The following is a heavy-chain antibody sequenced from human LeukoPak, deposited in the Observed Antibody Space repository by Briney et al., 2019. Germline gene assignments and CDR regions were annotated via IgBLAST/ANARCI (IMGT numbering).Heavy chain of an antibody. CDR3: ARKSFCSSTSCYGKWNYYYMDV. CDR1: GYTFTGYY. D-gene: IGHD2-2*01. CDR2: IIPIFGTA. V-gene: IGHV1-69*13. Sequence: SVKVSCNASGYTFTGYYMHWVRQAPGQGLEWMGGIIPIFGTANYAQKFQGRVTITADESTSTAYMELSSLRSEDTAVYYCARKSFCSSTSCYGKWNYYYMDVWGKGTTVTISS. J-gene: IGHJ6*03.